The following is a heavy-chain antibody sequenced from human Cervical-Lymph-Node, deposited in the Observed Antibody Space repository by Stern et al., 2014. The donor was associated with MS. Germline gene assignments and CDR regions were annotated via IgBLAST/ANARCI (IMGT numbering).Heavy chain of an antibody. D-gene: IGHD6-13*01. V-gene: IGHV3-9*01. Sequence: EVQLVQSGGGLVQPGRSLRLSCAVSGFTFDDYAIHWVRHAPGKGLEWVSAVSWTTDTIHYAEPVKARFTPSTNNPQNSLYLRMSSLRAEDTAFYFCAKGEASSITIAGTGIDYWGQGTLVTVS. CDR1: GFTFDDYA. J-gene: IGHJ4*02. CDR3: AKGEASSITIAGTGIDY. CDR2: VSWTTDTI.